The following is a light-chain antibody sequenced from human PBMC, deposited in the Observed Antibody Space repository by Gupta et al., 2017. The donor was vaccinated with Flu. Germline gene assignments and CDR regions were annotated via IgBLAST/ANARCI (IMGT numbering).Light chain of an antibody. Sequence: QSVLTQPPSTAGTPGQWVTITCSGSSSNIGSRYVNWYRQVRGTAPRLLIHENNQRPSGVPHLFSGSNSGTSASLAISGLRSEDEADDYCAVWDDSLSGRVFGGGTKLTVL. V-gene: IGLV1-47*01. CDR3: AVWDDSLSGRV. CDR2: ENN. J-gene: IGLJ3*02. CDR1: SSNIGSRY.